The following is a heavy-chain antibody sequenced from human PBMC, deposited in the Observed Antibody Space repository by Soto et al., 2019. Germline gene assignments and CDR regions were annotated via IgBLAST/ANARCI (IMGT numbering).Heavy chain of an antibody. J-gene: IGHJ6*02. CDR3: AADAHQDDCWSSYPSYSYPIAV. CDR1: GITFRRSA. D-gene: IGHD3-3*01. V-gene: IGHV1-58*01. Sequence: QMQLVQSGPEVREPGTSVKVSCKASGITFRRSAVQWMRQARGQPLEWIGRIVVGSGSTTYAQIVQERITITRDMATRTVYMDLSRLSLEDTAMYYCAADAHQDDCWSSYPSYSYPIAVWGQGTTVTVSS. CDR2: IVVGSGST.